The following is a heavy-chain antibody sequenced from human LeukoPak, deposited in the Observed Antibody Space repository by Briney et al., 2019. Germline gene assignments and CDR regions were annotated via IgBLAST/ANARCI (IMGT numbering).Heavy chain of an antibody. D-gene: IGHD6-13*01. V-gene: IGHV7-4-1*02. J-gene: IGHJ5*02. CDR3: ARLQADFSSSWYLLYWFDP. CDR1: GYTFTSYA. Sequence: ASVKVSCKASGYTFTSYAMNWVRQAPGQGLEWMGWINTNTGNPTYAQGFTGRFVFSLDTSVSTAYLQISSLKAEDTAVYYCARLQADFSSSWYLLYWFDPWGQGTLVTVSS. CDR2: INTNTGNP.